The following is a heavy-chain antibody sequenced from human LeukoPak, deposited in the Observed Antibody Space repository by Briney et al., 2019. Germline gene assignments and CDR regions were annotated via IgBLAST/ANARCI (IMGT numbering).Heavy chain of an antibody. CDR1: GFTFSSNG. CDR3: AKLVGDGYNYGDAFDI. CDR2: ISGSGGST. J-gene: IGHJ3*02. V-gene: IGHV3-23*01. Sequence: GGSLSLSGAASGFTFSSNGMSWVGQAPGKGREWVSAISGSGGSTYYADSVKGRFTISRDNSKNTLYLQMNSLRAEDTAVYYCAKLVGDGYNYGDAFDIWGQGTMVTVSS. D-gene: IGHD5-24*01.